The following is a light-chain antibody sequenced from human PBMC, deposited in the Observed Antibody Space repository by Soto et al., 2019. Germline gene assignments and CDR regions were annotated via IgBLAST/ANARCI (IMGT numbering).Light chain of an antibody. J-gene: IGLJ2*01. CDR2: SNN. V-gene: IGLV1-44*01. CDR1: SSNIGSNT. Sequence: QLVLTQPPSASGTPGQRVTISCSGSSSNIGSNTVNWYQQLPGTAPKLLIYSNNQRPSGVPDRFSGSKSGTSASLAISGLQSEDGADYYCAAWDDSLNGPGFGGGTKLTVL. CDR3: AAWDDSLNGPG.